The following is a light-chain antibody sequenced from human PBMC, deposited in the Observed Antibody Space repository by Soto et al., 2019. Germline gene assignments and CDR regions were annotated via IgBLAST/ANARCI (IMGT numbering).Light chain of an antibody. CDR1: QNVNAN. CDR2: GAS. CDR3: QQYNTWLWT. V-gene: IGKV3-15*01. Sequence: EVVMTQSPATLSVSPGERATLSCRASQNVNANLAWYQQKPGQAPGLLIPGASTRATGIPARFSGSGFGTEFILTISSLQSEDFAVYYCQQYNTWLWTFGQGTKVEGK. J-gene: IGKJ1*01.